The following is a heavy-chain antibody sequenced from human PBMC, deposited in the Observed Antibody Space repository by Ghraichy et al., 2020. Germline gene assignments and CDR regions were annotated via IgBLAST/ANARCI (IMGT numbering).Heavy chain of an antibody. Sequence: SETPSLTCTLSGGSISGYYGTWIRQSPGKGLEWIGYRFYTGSPIYNPSLKSRVTISVDTSKNQFSLQMKSVTAADTGVYYCARYTTRDNWFDPWGQGILVTVSA. CDR2: RFYTGSP. V-gene: IGHV4-59*08. J-gene: IGHJ5*02. D-gene: IGHD1-26*01. CDR1: GGSISGYY. CDR3: ARYTTRDNWFDP.